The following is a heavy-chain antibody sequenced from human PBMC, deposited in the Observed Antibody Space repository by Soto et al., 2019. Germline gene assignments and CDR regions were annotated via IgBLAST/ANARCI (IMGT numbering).Heavy chain of an antibody. CDR1: GFTFNTYW. CDR2: IDSDGSTT. J-gene: IGHJ4*02. CDR3: ACKSSGYVYY. D-gene: IGHD1-26*01. V-gene: IGHV3-74*01. Sequence: GGSLRLSCAASGFTFNTYWMHWVRQAPGKGLVWVSRIDSDGSTTNYADSVKGRFTISRDNAKNTLYLQMNSLRAEDTAVYYCACKSSGYVYYWGQGTLVTVSS.